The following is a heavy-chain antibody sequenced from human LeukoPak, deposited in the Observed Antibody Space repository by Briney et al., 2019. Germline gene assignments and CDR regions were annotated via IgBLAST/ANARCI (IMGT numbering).Heavy chain of an antibody. CDR2: IYTSGST. CDR3: ARGGRYDFWSGYELDY. Sequence: SQTLSLTCTVSGGSISSGSYSWSWIRQPAGKGLEWIGRIYTSGSTNYNPSLKSRVTISVDTSKNQFSLKLSSVTAADTAVYYCARGGRYDFWSGYELDYWGQGTLVTVSS. CDR1: GGSISSGSYS. J-gene: IGHJ4*02. V-gene: IGHV4-61*02. D-gene: IGHD3-3*01.